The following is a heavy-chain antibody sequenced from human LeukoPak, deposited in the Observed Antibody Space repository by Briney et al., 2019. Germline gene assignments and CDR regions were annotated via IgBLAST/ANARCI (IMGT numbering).Heavy chain of an antibody. CDR3: AKTTTHDILTGYNYFDY. V-gene: IGHV3-23*01. J-gene: IGHJ4*02. D-gene: IGHD3-9*01. CDR2: ITGGHYAT. Sequence: GGSLRLSCAASGFSFSSFAMTWVRQAPGKGLEWVSSITGGHYATYNTDSVKGRFTISRDNSKNTLYLQMNSLRAEDTAVYYCAKTTTHDILTGYNYFDYWGQGTLVTVSS. CDR1: GFSFSSFA.